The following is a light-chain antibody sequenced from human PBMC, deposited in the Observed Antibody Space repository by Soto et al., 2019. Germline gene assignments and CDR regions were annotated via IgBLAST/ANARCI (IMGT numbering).Light chain of an antibody. CDR2: DAS. CDR3: QQRGNRPPWT. J-gene: IGKJ1*01. V-gene: IGKV3-11*01. Sequence: EIVMTQSPATLSLSPGERATLSCRASQSVGKYLVWYQQKPGQAPRLLIYDASNRATGIPARFSGSGSGTDFTPTISSLEPEDLAVYYCQQRGNRPPWTFGQRTKVEIK. CDR1: QSVGKY.